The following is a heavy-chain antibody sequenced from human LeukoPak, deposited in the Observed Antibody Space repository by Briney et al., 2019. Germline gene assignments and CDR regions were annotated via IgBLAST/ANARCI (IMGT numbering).Heavy chain of an antibody. J-gene: IGHJ4*02. Sequence: GGSLRLSCAASGFTFSSYGMSWVRQAPGKGLEWVSAISGSGGSTYYADSVKGRFTISRDNSKNTLYLQMNSLRAEDTAVYYCAKGVRSGYYEGALDYWGQGTLVTVSS. V-gene: IGHV3-23*01. CDR3: AKGVRSGYYEGALDY. CDR1: GFTFSSYG. CDR2: ISGSGGST. D-gene: IGHD3-22*01.